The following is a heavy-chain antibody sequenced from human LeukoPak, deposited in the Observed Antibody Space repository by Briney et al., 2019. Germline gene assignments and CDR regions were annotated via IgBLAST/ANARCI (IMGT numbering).Heavy chain of an antibody. CDR1: GFTVNSVW. V-gene: IGHV3-15*01. Sequence: GGSLRLSCAASGFTVNSVWMTWGRQAPGKGLEWVGRIRSKSEGGTADYAAPVKGRFTISRDASKNTLSLQMNSLESEDTAVYYCTSSLGYWGQGTLVTVSS. D-gene: IGHD6-6*01. CDR2: IRSKSEGGTA. J-gene: IGHJ4*02. CDR3: TSSLGY.